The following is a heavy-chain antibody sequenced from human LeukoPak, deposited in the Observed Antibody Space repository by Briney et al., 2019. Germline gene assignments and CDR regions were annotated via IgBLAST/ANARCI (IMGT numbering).Heavy chain of an antibody. J-gene: IGHJ4*02. CDR1: GYSISSGYY. CDR3: AREEAGTWYFDY. D-gene: IGHD6-19*01. Sequence: PSETLSPTCTVSGYSISSGYYWGWIRQPPGKGLEWIGSIYHSGSTYYNPSLKSRVTISVDTSKNQFSLKLSSVTAADTAVYYCAREEAGTWYFDYWGQGTLVTVSS. CDR2: IYHSGST. V-gene: IGHV4-38-2*02.